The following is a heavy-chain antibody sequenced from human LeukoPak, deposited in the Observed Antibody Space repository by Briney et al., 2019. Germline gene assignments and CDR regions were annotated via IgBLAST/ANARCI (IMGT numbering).Heavy chain of an antibody. CDR3: ARDKLTYYYGSGSYYYYYNIDV. CDR1: GFTFSSYG. J-gene: IGHJ6*03. D-gene: IGHD3-10*01. V-gene: IGHV3-48*04. Sequence: GGSLRLSCAASGFTFSSYGMTWVRQAPGKGLEWVSYISSGGSTIYYADSVKGRFTISRDNAKNSLYLQMNSLRAEDTAVYYCARDKLTYYYGSGSYYYYYNIDVWGKGTTVTVSS. CDR2: ISSGGSTI.